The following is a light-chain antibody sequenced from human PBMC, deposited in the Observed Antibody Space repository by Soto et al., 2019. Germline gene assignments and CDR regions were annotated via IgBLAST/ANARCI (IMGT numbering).Light chain of an antibody. J-gene: IGLJ2*01. V-gene: IGLV2-14*01. CDR3: SSYTTIKTVV. CDR2: AVS. Sequence: QSALTQPASVAGSPGQSITISCTGTSSDIGTYKYASWFQHHPGKAPKLIIFAVSTRPSGISDRFSGFKSANTAYLTISVVQHEDEDDYHCSSYTTIKTVVVGGGTKLTVL. CDR1: SSDIGTYKY.